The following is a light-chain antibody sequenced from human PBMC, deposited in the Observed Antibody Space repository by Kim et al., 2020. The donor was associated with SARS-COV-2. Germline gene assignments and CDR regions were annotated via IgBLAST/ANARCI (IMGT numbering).Light chain of an antibody. J-gene: IGKJ4*01. CDR2: GTS. CDR1: QSVSSN. CDR3: QQYNNWPLT. V-gene: IGKV3-15*01. Sequence: VSPGERATLSCRASQSVSSNLAWYQQKPGQAPRLLIYGTSTRATGIPARFSGSGSGTEFTLTISSLQSEDFAVYYCQQYNNWPLTFGGGTKVDIK.